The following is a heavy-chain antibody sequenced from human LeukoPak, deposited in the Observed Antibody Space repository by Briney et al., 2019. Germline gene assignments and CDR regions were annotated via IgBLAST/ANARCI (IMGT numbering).Heavy chain of an antibody. D-gene: IGHD5-24*01. J-gene: IGHJ4*02. CDR1: GFTFSIYV. CDR2: KSGTGGGT. CDR3: AKAVEVATISTAFAF. Sequence: GGSLRLSCAASGFTFSIYVMSWVRQAPGKGLEWISAKSGTGGGTYYADSVKGRFTISRDNSKNTLYLQMNSLRGDDTAVYYCAKAVEVATISTAFAFWGQGTLVTVSS. V-gene: IGHV3-23*01.